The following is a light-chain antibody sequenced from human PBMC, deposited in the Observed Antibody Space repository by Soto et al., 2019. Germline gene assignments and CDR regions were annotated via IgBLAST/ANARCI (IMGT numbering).Light chain of an antibody. V-gene: IGKV1-39*01. J-gene: IGKJ2*01. Sequence: IQMTQSPSSLSASVGDSVTVTCRASQSINIYLNWYQQKPGKAPTLLNYGASSLQSGVPSRFTGGGSRTDFTLTISSLQPEDFATYYCQQSYRSPYTFGQGTKLEIK. CDR1: QSINIY. CDR2: GAS. CDR3: QQSYRSPYT.